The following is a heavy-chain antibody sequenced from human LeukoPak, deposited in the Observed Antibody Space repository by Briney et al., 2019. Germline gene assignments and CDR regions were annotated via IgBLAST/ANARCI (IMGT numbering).Heavy chain of an antibody. Sequence: ASVKVSCKASGYTFTSYDINWVRQATGQRLEWMGWMNPNSGNTGYAQKFQGRVTITRNTSISTAYMELSSLRSEDTAVYYCARASRLYRGAFDIWGQGTMVTVSS. D-gene: IGHD2-15*01. CDR3: ARASRLYRGAFDI. J-gene: IGHJ3*02. CDR2: MNPNSGNT. CDR1: GYTFTSYD. V-gene: IGHV1-8*03.